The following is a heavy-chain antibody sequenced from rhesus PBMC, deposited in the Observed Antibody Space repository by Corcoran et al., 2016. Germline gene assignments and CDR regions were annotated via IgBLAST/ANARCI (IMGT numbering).Heavy chain of an antibody. J-gene: IGHJ4*01. Sequence: EVQLVESGGGLAKPGGSLRLSCAASGLAFRSSWMNWVRKTPGKGLEWISAINSGWGRTYYADAVKGRFTISRDNSKNTLSLQMNSLRAEDTAVYYCAKTLLWDYWGQGVLVTVSS. V-gene: IGHV3S42*01. CDR2: INSGWGRT. CDR1: GLAFRSSW. CDR3: AKTLLWDY. D-gene: IGHD4-17*01.